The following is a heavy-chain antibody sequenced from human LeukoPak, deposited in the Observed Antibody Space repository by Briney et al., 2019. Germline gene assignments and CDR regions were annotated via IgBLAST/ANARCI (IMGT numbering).Heavy chain of an antibody. V-gene: IGHV4-38-2*02. CDR2: IYHAGAT. D-gene: IGHD6-13*01. CDR3: ARGGKSIAAAGLPPGY. J-gene: IGHJ4*02. CDR1: NFSVTSNYY. Sequence: SETLSLTCTVSNFSVTSNYYWVWIRQPPGKRLEWIGSIYHAGATYYNPSLKSRVTISVDTSKNQFSLKLSSVTAADTAVYYCARGGKSIAAAGLPPGYWGQGTLVTVSS.